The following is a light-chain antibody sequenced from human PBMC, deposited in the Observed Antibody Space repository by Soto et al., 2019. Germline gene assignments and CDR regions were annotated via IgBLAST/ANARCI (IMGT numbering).Light chain of an antibody. Sequence: EIVMTQSPATLSVSPGERATLSCRASQSVGSNLAWYQQKPGQAPRLLIYGASTRATGIPARFSGSGSGTEFTLTISSLQSEDFAIYFCQQYNNWPPDRTFGQXXXV. CDR3: QQYNNWPPDRT. J-gene: IGKJ1*01. CDR2: GAS. V-gene: IGKV3-15*01. CDR1: QSVGSN.